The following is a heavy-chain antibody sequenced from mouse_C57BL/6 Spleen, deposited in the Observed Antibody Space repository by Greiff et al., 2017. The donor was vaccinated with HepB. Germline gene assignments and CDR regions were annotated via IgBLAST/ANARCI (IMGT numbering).Heavy chain of an antibody. CDR2: IWSGGST. J-gene: IGHJ3*01. CDR1: GFSLTSYG. CDR3: ARADWDVIAY. Sequence: VQLVESGPGLVQPSQSLSITCTVSGFSLTSYGVHWVRQSPGKGLEWLGVIWSGGSTDYNAAFISRLSISKDNSTSQVFFKMNSLQADDTAIYYCARADWDVIAYWGQGTLVTVSA. V-gene: IGHV2-2*01. D-gene: IGHD4-1*01.